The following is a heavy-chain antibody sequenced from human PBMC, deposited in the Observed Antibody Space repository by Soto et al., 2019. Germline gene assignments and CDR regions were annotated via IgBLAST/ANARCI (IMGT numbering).Heavy chain of an antibody. CDR1: GFTFSTYG. CDR2: ISWNSGTI. CDR3: AKSTGGTANGMDV. V-gene: IGHV3-9*01. D-gene: IGHD2-8*02. J-gene: IGHJ6*02. Sequence: GGSLRLSCAASGFTFSTYGMHWVRQAPGKGLEWVSGISWNSGTIGYADSVKGRFTISRDNAKNSLYLQMSSLRAEDTALYYCAKSTGGTANGMDVWGQGTTVTVSS.